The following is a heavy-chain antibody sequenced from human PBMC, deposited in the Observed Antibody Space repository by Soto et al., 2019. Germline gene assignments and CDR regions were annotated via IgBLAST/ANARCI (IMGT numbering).Heavy chain of an antibody. D-gene: IGHD4-17*01. CDR1: GGSISSGGYS. CDR2: IYHSGST. J-gene: IGHJ4*02. V-gene: IGHV4-30-2*01. Sequence: QLRLQESGSGLVKPSQTLSLTCAVSGGSISSGGYSWSWIRQPPGKGLEWIGYIYHSGSTYYNPSLKSRVTISVDRSKNQFSLKLSSVTAAGTAVYYCARSMTTVTTNDYWGLGSLVTVSS. CDR3: ARSMTTVTTNDY.